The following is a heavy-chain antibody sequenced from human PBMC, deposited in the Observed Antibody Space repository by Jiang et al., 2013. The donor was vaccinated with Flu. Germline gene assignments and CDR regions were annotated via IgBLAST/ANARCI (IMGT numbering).Heavy chain of an antibody. CDR2: INPSGGNT. V-gene: IGHV1-46*01. D-gene: IGHD6-19*01. CDR1: GYTFTSYY. CDR3: ASNIAVAGTNDAFDI. J-gene: IGHJ3*02. Sequence: SGAEVKKPGASVKVSCKASGYTFTSYYMHWVRQAPGQGLEWMGIINPSGGNTSYAQKFQGRVTMTRDTSTSTVYMEPSSLRSEDTAVYCCASNIAVAGTNDAFDIWGQGTMVTVSS.